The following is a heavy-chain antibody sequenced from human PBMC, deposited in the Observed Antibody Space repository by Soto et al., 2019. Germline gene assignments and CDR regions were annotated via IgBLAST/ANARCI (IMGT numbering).Heavy chain of an antibody. V-gene: IGHV3-7*03. CDR1: GFTFSSYW. Sequence: EVQLVESGGGLVQPGGSLRLSCAASGFTFSSYWMSWVRQAPGKGLEWVANIKQDGSEKYYVDSVKGRFTISRDNAKNSLDLQMNSLRAEDTAVYYCAREGYSYGSGFVYWGQGTLVTVSS. CDR2: IKQDGSEK. D-gene: IGHD5-18*01. J-gene: IGHJ4*02. CDR3: AREGYSYGSGFVY.